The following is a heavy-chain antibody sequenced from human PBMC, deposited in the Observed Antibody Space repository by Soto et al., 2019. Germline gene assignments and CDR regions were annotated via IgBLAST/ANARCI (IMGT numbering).Heavy chain of an antibody. Sequence: EVQLLESGGGLVQPGGSLRLSCAASGFTFSNYAMSWVRQAPGKGLECVSTITVSGGSTYYADSVKGRFTISRDNSKNTLYLQMNSLRAEDTAVYYCAKTTRVGFCSGGSCFRDAFDIWGQGTMVTVSS. J-gene: IGHJ3*02. D-gene: IGHD2-15*01. CDR1: GFTFSNYA. V-gene: IGHV3-23*01. CDR2: ITVSGGST. CDR3: AKTTRVGFCSGGSCFRDAFDI.